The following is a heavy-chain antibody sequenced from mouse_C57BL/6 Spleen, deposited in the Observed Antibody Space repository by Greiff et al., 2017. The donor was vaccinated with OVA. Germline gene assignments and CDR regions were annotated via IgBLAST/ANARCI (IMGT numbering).Heavy chain of an antibody. V-gene: IGHV1-54*01. Sequence: VQLQESGAELVRPGTSVKVSCKASGYAFTNYLIEWVKQRPGQGLEWIGAINPGSGGTNYNETFKGKATLTADKSSSTAYMQLSSLTSEDSAVYFCARGDYGSSGFDYWGQGTTLTVSS. CDR3: ARGDYGSSGFDY. J-gene: IGHJ2*01. CDR2: INPGSGGT. CDR1: GYAFTNYL. D-gene: IGHD1-1*01.